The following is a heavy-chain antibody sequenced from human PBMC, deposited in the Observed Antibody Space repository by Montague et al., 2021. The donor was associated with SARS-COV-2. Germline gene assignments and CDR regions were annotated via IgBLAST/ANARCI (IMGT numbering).Heavy chain of an antibody. D-gene: IGHD2-2*01. CDR2: IYYSGST. J-gene: IGHJ5*02. CDR1: GGSISSSSYY. V-gene: IGHV4-39*01. CDR3: ARLKAPYCSSTSCYSASWFDP. Sequence: SETLSLTCTVSGGSISSSSYYWGWIRQPPGKGLEWIGSIYYSGSTYYNPSLKSRVTISVDTSKNQFSLKLSSVTAADTAVYYCARLKAPYCSSTSCYSASWFDPWGQGTLVTVSS.